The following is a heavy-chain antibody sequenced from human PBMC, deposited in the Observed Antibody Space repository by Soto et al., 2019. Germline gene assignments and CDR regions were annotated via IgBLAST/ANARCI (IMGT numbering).Heavy chain of an antibody. CDR2: IYYSGRT. CDR3: ARHVDSGYWTPFDY. Sequence: SETLSLTCTVSGGSTSSSDYYWGWIRQPPGKGLEWIGSIYYSGRTYYNASLKSRVTISVDTSKNQFSLKLISVTAADTAVYYCARHVDSGYWTPFDYWGQGTLVTVPQ. J-gene: IGHJ4*02. CDR1: GGSTSSSDYY. V-gene: IGHV4-39*01. D-gene: IGHD2-2*03.